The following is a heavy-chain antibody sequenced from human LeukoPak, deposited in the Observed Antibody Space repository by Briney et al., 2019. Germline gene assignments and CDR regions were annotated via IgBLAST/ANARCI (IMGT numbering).Heavy chain of an antibody. Sequence: PGGSLRLSCAASGFTFSSYAMSWVRQAPGKGLEWVSAISGSGGSTYYADSVKGRFTTSRDNSKNTLYLRMNSLRAEDTAVYYCAKAGHCSSTSCYFAAFRYWGQGTLVTVSS. CDR3: AKAGHCSSTSCYFAAFRY. J-gene: IGHJ4*02. CDR2: ISGSGGST. V-gene: IGHV3-23*01. CDR1: GFTFSSYA. D-gene: IGHD2-2*01.